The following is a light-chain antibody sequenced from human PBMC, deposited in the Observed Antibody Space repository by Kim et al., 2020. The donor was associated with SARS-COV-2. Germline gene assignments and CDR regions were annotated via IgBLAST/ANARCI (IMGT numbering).Light chain of an antibody. CDR2: EVS. J-gene: IGLJ1*01. CDR1: SNGVGGYKY. CDR3: SSYIRGSTNYV. V-gene: IGLV2-14*01. Sequence: QSITHTCTGTSNGVGGYKYVSWYQQHPGKAPKLVIYEVSNRPSGVSNRFSGSKSGNTASLTISGLQAEDEADYYCSSYIRGSTNYVFGTGTKVTVL.